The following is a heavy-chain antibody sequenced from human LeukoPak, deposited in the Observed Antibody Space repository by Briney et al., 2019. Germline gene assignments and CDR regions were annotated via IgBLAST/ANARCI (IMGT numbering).Heavy chain of an antibody. J-gene: IGHJ4*02. V-gene: IGHV4-34*01. CDR2: INHSGST. D-gene: IGHD4-17*01. CDR3: ARGPSYGL. CDR1: GGSFSGYY. Sequence: PSETLSLTCAVYGGSFSGYYWSWIRQPPGKGLEWIGEINHSGSTSYNPSLKSRVTISVDTSKNQFSLKLSSVTAADTAVYYCARGPSYGLWGQGTLVTVSS.